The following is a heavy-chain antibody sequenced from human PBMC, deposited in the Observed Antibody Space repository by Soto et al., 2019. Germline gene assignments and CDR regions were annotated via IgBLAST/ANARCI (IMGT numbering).Heavy chain of an antibody. D-gene: IGHD4-4*01. CDR1: GGSMSSNY. J-gene: IGHJ4*02. CDR3: VSYRGAFYFDH. Sequence: SETLSLTYTVSGGSMSSNYWSWIRQSPAKGLEWIGFVYYGGTNYNPSFESRVTMSVDTPKKQFSLELTDVTAADTAVYYCVSYRGAFYFDHWGQGTLVTVSS. CDR2: VYYGGT. V-gene: IGHV4-59*01.